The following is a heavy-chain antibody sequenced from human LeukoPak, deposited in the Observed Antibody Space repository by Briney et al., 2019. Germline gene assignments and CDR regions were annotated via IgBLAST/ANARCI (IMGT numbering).Heavy chain of an antibody. CDR2: MNPNSGNT. J-gene: IGHJ4*02. CDR3: AVVDTAMAQIIPFDY. CDR1: ASTFTIYD. D-gene: IGHD5-18*01. V-gene: IGHV1-8*01. Sequence: ASVSLSSTSSASTFTIYDISWGRQAPGQGLGWMGGMNPNSGNTGYTQKFQGRVTMTRNTSISTAYMELSSLRSEDTAVYYCAVVDTAMAQIIPFDYWGQGTLVTVSS.